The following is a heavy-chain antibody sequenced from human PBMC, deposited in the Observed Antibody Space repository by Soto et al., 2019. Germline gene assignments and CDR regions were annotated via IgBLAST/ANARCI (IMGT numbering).Heavy chain of an antibody. CDR1: GGTFSSYA. Sequence: QVQLVQSGAEVKKPGSSVKVSCKASGGTFSSYAISWVRQAPGQGLEWMGGIIPIFGTANYAQKFQGRVTITADESPSTAYRELSSLRSEDTAVYYCARGGRDYYDSSGYYRHDAFDIWGQGTMVTVSS. V-gene: IGHV1-69*12. D-gene: IGHD3-22*01. J-gene: IGHJ3*02. CDR2: IIPIFGTA. CDR3: ARGGRDYYDSSGYYRHDAFDI.